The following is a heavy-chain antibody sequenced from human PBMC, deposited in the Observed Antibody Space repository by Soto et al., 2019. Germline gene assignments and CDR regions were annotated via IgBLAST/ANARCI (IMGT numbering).Heavy chain of an antibody. CDR3: ALDYGGNFDY. Sequence: GASVKVSCKASGDNFSSYAISWVRQAPGQGLEWMGGIIPIFGTANYAQKFQGRVTITADKSTSTAYMELSSLRSEDTAVYYCALDYGGNFDYWGQGTLVTVSS. D-gene: IGHD4-17*01. J-gene: IGHJ4*02. CDR2: IIPIFGTA. V-gene: IGHV1-69*06. CDR1: GDNFSSYA.